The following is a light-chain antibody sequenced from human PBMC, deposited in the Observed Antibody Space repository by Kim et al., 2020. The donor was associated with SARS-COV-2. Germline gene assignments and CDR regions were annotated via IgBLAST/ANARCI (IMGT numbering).Light chain of an antibody. Sequence: LTQPASVSGSPGQSITISCTGSTSDVGGYNYVSWYQQHPGKAPKLMIYDVSNRPSGVSNRFSGSKSGNTASLTISGLQAEDEADYYCSSYTSSSTRGFGTGTKVTVL. V-gene: IGLV2-14*03. CDR2: DVS. CDR1: TSDVGGYNY. J-gene: IGLJ1*01. CDR3: SSYTSSSTRG.